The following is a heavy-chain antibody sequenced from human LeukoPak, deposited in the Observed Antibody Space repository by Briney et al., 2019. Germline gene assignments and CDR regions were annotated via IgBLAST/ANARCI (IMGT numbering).Heavy chain of an antibody. J-gene: IGHJ4*02. V-gene: IGHV3-30-3*01. CDR3: ARDRNPKGWYYDSSGYGD. CDR2: ISYDGSNK. Sequence: GRSLRLSCAASGFTFSSYAMHWVRQAPGKGLEWVAVISYDGSNKYYADSVKGRFTISRDNSKNTLYLQMNSLRAEDTAVYYCARDRNPKGWYYDSSGYGDWGQGTLVTVSS. D-gene: IGHD3-22*01. CDR1: GFTFSSYA.